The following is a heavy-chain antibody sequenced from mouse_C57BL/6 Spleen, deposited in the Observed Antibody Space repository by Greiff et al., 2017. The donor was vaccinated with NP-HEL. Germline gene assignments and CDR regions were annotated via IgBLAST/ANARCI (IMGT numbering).Heavy chain of an antibody. CDR1: GYTFTSYW. CDR2: IYPSDSET. Sequence: VQLQQPGAELVRPGSSVKLSCKASGYTFTSYWMDWVKQRPGQGLEWIGNIYPSDSETHYNQKFKDKATLTVDKSSSTAYMQLSSLTSEDSAVYYCATFYGNSWYFDVWGTGTTVTVSS. J-gene: IGHJ1*03. CDR3: ATFYGNSWYFDV. V-gene: IGHV1-61*01. D-gene: IGHD2-1*01.